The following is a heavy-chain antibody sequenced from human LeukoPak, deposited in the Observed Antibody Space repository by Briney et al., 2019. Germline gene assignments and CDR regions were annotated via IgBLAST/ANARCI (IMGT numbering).Heavy chain of an antibody. Sequence: SETLSLTCTVSGGSVSSGSYYWSWIRQPPGKGLEWIGYIYYSGSTNYNPSLKSRVTISVDTSKNQFSLKLSSVTAADTAVYYCARDRTGEDASDIWGQGTMVTVSS. V-gene: IGHV4-61*01. J-gene: IGHJ3*02. CDR3: ARDRTGEDASDI. CDR2: IYYSGST. CDR1: GGSVSSGSYY. D-gene: IGHD7-27*01.